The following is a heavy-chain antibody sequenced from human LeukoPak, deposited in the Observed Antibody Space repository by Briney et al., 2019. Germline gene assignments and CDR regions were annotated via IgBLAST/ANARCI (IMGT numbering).Heavy chain of an antibody. D-gene: IGHD1-1*01. Sequence: LPGGSLRLSCAASGFTFSSYAMSWVRQAPGEGLEWVSAISGSGIITYYADSVKGRFTISRDNAKNSLYLQMNSLRAEDTAVYYCARFTTRYYMDVWGKGTTVTVSS. CDR3: ARFTTRYYMDV. V-gene: IGHV3-23*01. J-gene: IGHJ6*03. CDR2: ISGSGIIT. CDR1: GFTFSSYA.